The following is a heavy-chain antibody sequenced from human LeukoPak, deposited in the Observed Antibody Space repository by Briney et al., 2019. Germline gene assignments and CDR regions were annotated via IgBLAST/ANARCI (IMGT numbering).Heavy chain of an antibody. J-gene: IGHJ3*02. CDR2: IYHSGST. Sequence: SETLSLTCTVSGYSISSGFYWGWIRPPPGKGLEWIGSIYHSGSTYYNPSLKSRVTISVDTSKNQFSLKLSSATAADTAVYYCASYCSSTSCFASDAFDIWGQGTMVTVSS. CDR3: ASYCSSTSCFASDAFDI. CDR1: GYSISSGFY. D-gene: IGHD2-2*01. V-gene: IGHV4-38-2*02.